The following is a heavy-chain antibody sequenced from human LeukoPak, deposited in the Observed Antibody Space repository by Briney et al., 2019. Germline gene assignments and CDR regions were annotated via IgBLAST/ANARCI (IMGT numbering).Heavy chain of an antibody. D-gene: IGHD6-19*01. CDR2: IYDSGSN. J-gene: IGHJ4*02. CDR3: ASSRSSSGWSLIDY. V-gene: IGHV4-59*01. Sequence: SETLSLTCTVSGGSINSYYWSWIRQPPGKGLEWVGYIYDSGSNNYKPSLKRRVTISVDTSKNQFSLKVSSVTAADTAVYYCASSRSSSGWSLIDYWGQGALVTVSS. CDR1: GGSINSYY.